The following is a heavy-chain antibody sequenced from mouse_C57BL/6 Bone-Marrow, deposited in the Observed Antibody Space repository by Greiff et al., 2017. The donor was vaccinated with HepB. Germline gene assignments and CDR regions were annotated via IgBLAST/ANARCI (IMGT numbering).Heavy chain of an antibody. CDR3: ARVNGGGRYFDV. J-gene: IGHJ1*03. CDR2: ISYDGSN. CDR1: GYSFTSGYY. V-gene: IGHV3-6*01. Sequence: EVKLMESGPGLVKPSQSLSLTCSVSGYSFTSGYYWNWIRQFPGNKLEWMGYISYDGSNNYNPSLKNRISITRYTSTNQFFLKLNSVTTEDTATYYCARVNGGGRYFDVWGTGTTVTVSS.